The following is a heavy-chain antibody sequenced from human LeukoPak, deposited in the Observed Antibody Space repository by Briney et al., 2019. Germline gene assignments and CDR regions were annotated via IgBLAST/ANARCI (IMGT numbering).Heavy chain of an antibody. CDR2: IHYRGGT. CDR1: GGSISNENW. V-gene: IGHV4-4*02. Sequence: PSETLSLTCAVSGGSISNENWWSWVRQPPGKGLEWIGEIHYRGGTNYNPSLRSRATISEDTSKNQCSLKMTSVTAADTAVYYCATPNDAFNIWGQGTMVTVSS. CDR3: ATPNDAFNI. J-gene: IGHJ3*02.